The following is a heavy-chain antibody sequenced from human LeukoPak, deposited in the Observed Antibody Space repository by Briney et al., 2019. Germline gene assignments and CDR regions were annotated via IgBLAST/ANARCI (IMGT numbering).Heavy chain of an antibody. CDR3: AKDYPLDY. J-gene: IGHJ4*02. Sequence: GGSLRLSCAASGFSFSDYYMSWIRQAPGKGLEWVSAISGSGGSTYYADSVKGRFTISRDNSKNTLYLQMNTLRAEDTAVYYCAKDYPLDYWGQGALVTVSS. CDR2: ISGSGGST. CDR1: GFSFSDYY. V-gene: IGHV3-23*01.